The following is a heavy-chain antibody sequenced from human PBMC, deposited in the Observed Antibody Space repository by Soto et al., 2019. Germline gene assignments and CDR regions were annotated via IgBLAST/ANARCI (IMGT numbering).Heavy chain of an antibody. J-gene: IGHJ4*02. Sequence: QVQLVQSGAEVKKPGSSVKVSCEASGGTFSSSDINWVRQAPGQGLEWMGGIIPIFSPAKYAQKFQGRVTITADESTSTAYMERTGLTFDDTAVYYCARGLNDYDNTGYHPAYFDSWGQGTLVTVSS. CDR3: ARGLNDYDNTGYHPAYFDS. D-gene: IGHD3-22*01. V-gene: IGHV1-69*01. CDR1: GGTFSSSD. CDR2: IIPIFSPA.